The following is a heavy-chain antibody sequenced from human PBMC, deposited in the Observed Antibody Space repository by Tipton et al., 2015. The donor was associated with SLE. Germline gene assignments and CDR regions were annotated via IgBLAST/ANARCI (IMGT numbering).Heavy chain of an antibody. CDR3: ASLSAPSDY. CDR2: IDPDGSRT. V-gene: IGHV3-74*01. J-gene: IGHJ4*02. CDR1: SFTFSSYW. Sequence: SLRLSCTASSFTFSSYWMYWVRQVPGKGLVWVSEIDPDGSRTNYADYVEGRFTISRDNAKNTLSLQMNSLRVDDTGVYYCASLSAPSDYWGQGTLVTVSS.